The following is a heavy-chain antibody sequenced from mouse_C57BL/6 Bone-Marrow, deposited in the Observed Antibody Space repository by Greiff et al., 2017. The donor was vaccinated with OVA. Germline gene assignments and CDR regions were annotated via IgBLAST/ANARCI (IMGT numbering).Heavy chain of an antibody. V-gene: IGHV6-3*01. CDR3: TEGGAIDY. CDR2: IRFKSDNYAT. D-gene: IGHD1-1*02. J-gene: IGHJ2*01. CDR1: GFTFSNYW. Sequence: EVKVVESGGGLVQPGGSMKLSCVASGFTFSNYWMNWVRQSPEKGLEWDAQIRFKSDNYATHYAESVTGRFTISRDDSKSSVYLQMNNLRAEDTGIYYCTEGGAIDYWGQGTTLTVSS.